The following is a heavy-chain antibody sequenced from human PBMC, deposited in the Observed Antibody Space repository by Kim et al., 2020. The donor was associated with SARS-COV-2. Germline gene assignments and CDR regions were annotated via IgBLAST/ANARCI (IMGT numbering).Heavy chain of an antibody. V-gene: IGHV4-59*01. Sequence: SETLSLTCTVSGGSISSYYWSWIRQSPGKVLEWIGYIYYSGSTNYNPSLKSRVIISVDTSKNQFSLKLSSETAADTAVYYCARGAGYLDYWGQGTLVTVSA. CDR1: GGSISSYY. CDR3: ARGAGYLDY. D-gene: IGHD3-9*01. CDR2: IYYSGST. J-gene: IGHJ4*02.